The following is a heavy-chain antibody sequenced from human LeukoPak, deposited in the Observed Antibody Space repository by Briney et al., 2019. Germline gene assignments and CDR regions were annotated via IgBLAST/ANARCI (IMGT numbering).Heavy chain of an antibody. J-gene: IGHJ4*02. CDR1: GASISSSTDY. V-gene: IGHV4-39*01. CDR2: IYYSGST. CDR3: ARHLYQWELQYYFDY. D-gene: IGHD1-26*01. Sequence: SETLSLTCTVSGASISSSTDYWGWIRQPPGKGLEWIANIYYSGSTYYNPSLKSRVTISVDTSKNQFSLKLSSVTAADTAVYYCARHLYQWELQYYFDYWGQGTLVTVSS.